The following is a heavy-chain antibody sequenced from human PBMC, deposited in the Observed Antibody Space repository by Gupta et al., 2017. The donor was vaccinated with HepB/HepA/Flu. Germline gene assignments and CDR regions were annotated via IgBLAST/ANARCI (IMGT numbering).Heavy chain of an antibody. J-gene: IGHJ4*02. CDR1: GFTFRSYG. CDR2: IWYDGSNK. V-gene: IGHV3-33*01. CDR3: ARACGYSYGDTCNNFDY. Sequence: QVQLVESGGGVVQPGRSLRLSCAASGFTFRSYGMHWVRQAPGKGLEWVAVIWYDGSNKYYADSVKGRFTISRDNSKNTLYLQMNSLRAEDTAVYYCARACGYSYGDTCNNFDYWGQGTLVTVSS. D-gene: IGHD5-18*01.